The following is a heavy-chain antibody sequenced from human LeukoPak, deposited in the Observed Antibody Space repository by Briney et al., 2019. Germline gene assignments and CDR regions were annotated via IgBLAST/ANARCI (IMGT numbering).Heavy chain of an antibody. CDR1: GYTFTSYG. V-gene: IGHV1-18*01. J-gene: IGHJ5*02. CDR3: ARVRVTMVRGVSNWFDP. CDR2: ISAYNGNT. D-gene: IGHD3-10*01. Sequence: ASVKVSCKASGYTFTSYGISWVRQAPGQGLEWMGWISAYNGNTNYAQKLQGRVTMTTDTSTSTAYMELRSLRSDDTAVYYCARVRVTMVRGVSNWFDPWGQGTLVTVSS.